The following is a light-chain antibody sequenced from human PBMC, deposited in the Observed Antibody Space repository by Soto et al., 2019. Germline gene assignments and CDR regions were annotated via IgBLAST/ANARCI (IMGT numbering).Light chain of an antibody. J-gene: IGKJ1*01. V-gene: IGKV4-1*01. CDR3: QHHYSPPWT. CDR1: QSVLYSPNNKNY. Sequence: DIVMTQSPDSLAVALGERATINCKSSQSVLYSPNNKNYLSWYQQKAGQSPRLLIYWASARESGVPARFSGSGSGTDFTLTIDSLQAEDVAVYYCQHHYSPPWTFGQGTKVEV. CDR2: WAS.